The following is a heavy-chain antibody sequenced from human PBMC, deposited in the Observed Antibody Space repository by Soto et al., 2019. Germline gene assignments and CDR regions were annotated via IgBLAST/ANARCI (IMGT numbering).Heavy chain of an antibody. CDR2: ISYSGST. CDR1: GGSISSYY. V-gene: IGHV4-59*01. Sequence: QVQLQESGPGMVKPSETLSLTCTVSGGSISSYYLSCIRQPPGTGLDWIGYISYSGSTNYNPSLNSRVTVSVDTSKNQFSLKLSSVTAADTAVYYCARDSSIYSYGYRGGLRLDYYYYMDVWGKGTTVTVSS. CDR3: ARDSSIYSYGYRGGLRLDYYYYMDV. D-gene: IGHD5-18*01. J-gene: IGHJ6*03.